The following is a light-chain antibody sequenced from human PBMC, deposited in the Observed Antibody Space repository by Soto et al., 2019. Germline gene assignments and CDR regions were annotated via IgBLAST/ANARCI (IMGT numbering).Light chain of an antibody. V-gene: IGKV1-33*01. CDR3: QQFDNLPLT. CDR2: DAS. CDR1: QDIRNY. J-gene: IGKJ3*01. Sequence: DIQMTQSPSSLSASVGDRVTITCQASQDIRNYLNWYQQKPGKAPKLLIYDASNLETGVPSRFSGSGSGTDFTFTISSLQPEDIAAYYCQQFDNLPLTFGPGT.